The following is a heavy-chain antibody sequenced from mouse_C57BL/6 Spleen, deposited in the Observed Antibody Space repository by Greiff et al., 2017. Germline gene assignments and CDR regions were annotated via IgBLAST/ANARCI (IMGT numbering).Heavy chain of an antibody. CDR3: ARHPGTGYFDY. V-gene: IGHV5-15*01. CDR2: ISNLAYSI. J-gene: IGHJ2*01. Sequence: EVMLVESGGGLVQPGGSLKLSCAASGFTFSDYGMAWVRQAPRKGPEWVAFISNLAYSIYYADTVTGRFTISRENAKNTLYLEMSSLRSEDTAMYYCARHPGTGYFDYWGQGTTLTVSS. D-gene: IGHD4-1*01. CDR1: GFTFSDYG.